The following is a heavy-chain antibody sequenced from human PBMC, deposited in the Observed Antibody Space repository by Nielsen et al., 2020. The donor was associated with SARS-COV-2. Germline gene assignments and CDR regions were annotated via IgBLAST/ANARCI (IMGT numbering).Heavy chain of an antibody. Sequence: ASVKVSCKASGYTFTSYGISWVRQVPGQGLEWMGWISAYNGNTNYAQKLQGRVTMTTDTSTSTAYMELRSLRSDDTAVYYCARDVVVVAATSLYYYYGMDVWGQGTTVTVSS. D-gene: IGHD2-15*01. CDR1: GYTFTSYG. CDR3: ARDVVVVAATSLYYYYGMDV. J-gene: IGHJ6*02. V-gene: IGHV1-18*01. CDR2: ISAYNGNT.